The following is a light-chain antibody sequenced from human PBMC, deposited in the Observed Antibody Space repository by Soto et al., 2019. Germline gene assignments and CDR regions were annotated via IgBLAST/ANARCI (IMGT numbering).Light chain of an antibody. J-gene: IGKJ4*01. V-gene: IGKV1-33*01. CDR3: QQYDNLPLT. Sequence: DIQMTQSPSSLSASVGDRVTITCQASQDISNYLNWYQQKPGKAPKLLIYDASTLATGVPSRFSGSGSGTDFTFTISSLQPEDIATYYCQQYDNLPLTFGGGTKVEIK. CDR2: DAS. CDR1: QDISNY.